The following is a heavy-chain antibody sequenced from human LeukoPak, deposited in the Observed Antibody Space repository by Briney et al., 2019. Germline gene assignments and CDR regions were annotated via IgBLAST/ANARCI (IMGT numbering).Heavy chain of an antibody. Sequence: PSETLSLTCAVSGYSISSGYYRGWIRQPPGKGLEWIGYIYYSGSTNYNPSLKSRVTISVDTSKNQFSLKLSSVTAADTAVYYCARDRGDYYDSSGYSRFDYWGQGTLVTVSS. CDR2: IYYSGST. D-gene: IGHD3-22*01. V-gene: IGHV4-61*01. CDR1: GYSISSGYY. J-gene: IGHJ4*02. CDR3: ARDRGDYYDSSGYSRFDY.